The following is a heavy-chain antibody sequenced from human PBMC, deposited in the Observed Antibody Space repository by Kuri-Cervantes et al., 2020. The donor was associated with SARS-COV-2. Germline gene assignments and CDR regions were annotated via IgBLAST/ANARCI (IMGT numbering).Heavy chain of an antibody. D-gene: IGHD1-7*01. CDR2: AKTNSGNT. Sequence: ASVKVSCKAPETTFPNYDINWVRQATGQGLEWMGMAKTNSGNTLYAQIFQGRVTITRNTSISTAYMELSSLRSEDTAVYYCARVPRKNDWNYFRLVFVRSENWFDPWSQGTLVTVSS. CDR3: ARVPRKNDWNYFRLVFVRSENWFDP. V-gene: IGHV1-8*01. CDR1: ETTFPNYD. J-gene: IGHJ5*02.